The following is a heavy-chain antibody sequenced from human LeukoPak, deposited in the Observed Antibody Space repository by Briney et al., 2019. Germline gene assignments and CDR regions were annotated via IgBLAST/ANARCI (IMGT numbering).Heavy chain of an antibody. Sequence: KPSETLSLTCTVSGGSISSYYWSWIRQPPGKGLEWIGYIYYSGSTNYNPSLKSRVTISIDTSRNQFSLKLSSVTAADTAVYYCARAPGTVVTLDYWGQGTLVTVSS. D-gene: IGHD4-23*01. CDR3: ARAPGTVVTLDY. V-gene: IGHV4-59*08. CDR2: IYYSGST. J-gene: IGHJ4*02. CDR1: GGSISSYY.